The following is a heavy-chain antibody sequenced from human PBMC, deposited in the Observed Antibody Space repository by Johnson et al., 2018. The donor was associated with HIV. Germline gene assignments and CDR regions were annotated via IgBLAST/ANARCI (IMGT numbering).Heavy chain of an antibody. D-gene: IGHD6-13*01. V-gene: IGHV3-15*01. J-gene: IGHJ3*02. CDR2: VKSKTDGGTI. CDR1: GFTFSNAW. CDR3: ARDRRGHLSWSSDAFDI. Sequence: VQLVESGGGSVKSGGSLRVSCAASGFTFSNAWMSWVRQAPGKGLEWVGRVKSKTDGGTIDYAAAVKGRFIISRDDSKTTLYLQMNSLRAEDTAVYYCARDRRGHLSWSSDAFDIWGQGTMVTVSS.